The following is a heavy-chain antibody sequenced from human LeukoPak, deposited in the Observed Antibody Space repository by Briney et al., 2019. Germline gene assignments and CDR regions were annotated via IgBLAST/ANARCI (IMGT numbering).Heavy chain of an antibody. J-gene: IGHJ2*01. CDR2: INQDGSQK. Sequence: GGSLRPSCAASGFTFNSYWMTWVRQAPGKGLEWVASINQDGSQKYYVESLKGRFTISRDNAKNSHYLQMNSLRAEDTAVYYCARKGWYSDLWGRGTLVSVSS. CDR3: ARKGWYSDL. V-gene: IGHV3-7*01. CDR1: GFTFNSYW.